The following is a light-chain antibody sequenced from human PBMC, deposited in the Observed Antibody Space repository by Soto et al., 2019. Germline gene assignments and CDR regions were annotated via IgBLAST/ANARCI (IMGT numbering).Light chain of an antibody. CDR1: QSVSSN. CDR3: QQYNNWLWT. CDR2: GAS. Sequence: EIVMTQSPATLSVSPGERATLSCRASQSVSSNLAWYQQKPGQAPRLLISGASTRATGIPARFSGSGSGTEFTLTISSLQSEDFAVYYCQQYNNWLWTFGQGTKVDIK. V-gene: IGKV3-15*01. J-gene: IGKJ1*01.